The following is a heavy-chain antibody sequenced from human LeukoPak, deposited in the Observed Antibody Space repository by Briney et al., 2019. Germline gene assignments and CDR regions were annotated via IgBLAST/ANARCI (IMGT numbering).Heavy chain of an antibody. CDR1: GFTFDDYG. Sequence: GGSLRLSCAASGFTFDDYGMSWVRQAPGKGLEWVSGINWNGGSTGYADSVKGRFTISRDNAKNSLYLQMNSLRAEDTALYYCAREREYDYVWGSYYYWGQGTLVTVSS. J-gene: IGHJ4*02. CDR3: AREREYDYVWGSYYY. CDR2: INWNGGST. D-gene: IGHD3-16*01. V-gene: IGHV3-20*04.